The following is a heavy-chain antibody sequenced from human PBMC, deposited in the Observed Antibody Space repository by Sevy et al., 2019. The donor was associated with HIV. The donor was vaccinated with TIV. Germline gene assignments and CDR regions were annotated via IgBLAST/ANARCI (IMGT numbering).Heavy chain of an antibody. D-gene: IGHD2-8*01. V-gene: IGHV5-51*01. Sequence: GESLKISCKASGYRFNTYWINWVRQMPGKGLEWMGVICPGDSETLYSPSVQGQVVISADKSSSTAYLQWSSLEASDTAAYYCARYINNNGMDVWGQGTTVTVSS. CDR3: ARYINNNGMDV. CDR1: GYRFNTYW. J-gene: IGHJ6*02. CDR2: ICPGDSET.